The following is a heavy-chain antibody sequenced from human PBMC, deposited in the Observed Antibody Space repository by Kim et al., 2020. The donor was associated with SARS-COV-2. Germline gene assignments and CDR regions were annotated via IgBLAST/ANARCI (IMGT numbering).Heavy chain of an antibody. CDR1: GFTFSSYA. CDR3: AKDFRYCGGDCYQEYFQH. J-gene: IGHJ1*01. Sequence: GGSLRLSCAASGFTFSSYAMSWVRQAPGKGLEWVSAISGSGGSTYYADSVKGRFTISRDNSKNTLYLQMNSLRAEDTAVYYCAKDFRYCGGDCYQEYFQHWGQGTLVTVSS. CDR2: ISGSGGST. V-gene: IGHV3-23*01. D-gene: IGHD2-21*02.